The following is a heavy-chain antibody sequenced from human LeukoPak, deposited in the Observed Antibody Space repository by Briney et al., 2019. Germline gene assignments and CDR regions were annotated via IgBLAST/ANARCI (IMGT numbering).Heavy chain of an antibody. CDR1: GFTFSSYS. CDR2: ISSSSSYI. D-gene: IGHD3-3*01. J-gene: IGHJ4*02. CDR3: ARSDFWSGTPSYFDY. Sequence: GGSLRLSCAASGFTFSSYSMNWVRQAPGKGLEWVSSISSSSSYIYYADSVKGRFTISRDNAKNSLYLQMHSLRVEDTAVYYCARSDFWSGTPSYFDYWGQGTLVTVSS. V-gene: IGHV3-21*01.